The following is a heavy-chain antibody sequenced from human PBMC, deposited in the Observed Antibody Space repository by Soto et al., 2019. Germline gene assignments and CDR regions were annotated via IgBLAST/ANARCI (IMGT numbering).Heavy chain of an antibody. D-gene: IGHD6-6*01. V-gene: IGHV1-69*12. J-gene: IGHJ4*02. CDR1: GGTFSSYA. CDR3: AIRNRIAARLDY. CDR2: IIPIFCTA. Sequence: QVQLVQSGAEVKKPGSSVKVSCKAAGGTFSSYAISWVRQAPGQVLEWMGGIIPIFCTANYAQKFQGRVTITADESTSTAYMELSSLRSEDTAVYYCAIRNRIAARLDYWGQGTLVTVSS.